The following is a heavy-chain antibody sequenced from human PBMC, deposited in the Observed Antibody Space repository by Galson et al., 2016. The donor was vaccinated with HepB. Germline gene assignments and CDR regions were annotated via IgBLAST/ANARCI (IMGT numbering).Heavy chain of an antibody. V-gene: IGHV3-33*01. CDR3: ARGPPPSYGMDV. J-gene: IGHJ6*02. CDR2: IWYDGTNK. Sequence: SLRLSCAASGFTFSDSGMHWVRQAPGKGLEWVAMIWYDGTNKYYADSGKGRFTISRDNSKNTVDLQMNSLRAEDTAVYYCARGPPPSYGMDVWGQGTTVTVSS. CDR1: GFTFSDSG.